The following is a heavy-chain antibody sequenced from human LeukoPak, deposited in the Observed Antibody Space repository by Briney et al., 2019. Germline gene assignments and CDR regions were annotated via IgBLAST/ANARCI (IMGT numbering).Heavy chain of an antibody. V-gene: IGHV4-59*12. D-gene: IGHD6-13*01. CDR1: GGSISSYY. CDR3: ARRVGVYIAAAAYFDY. J-gene: IGHJ4*02. Sequence: SETLSLTCTVSGGSISSYYWSWIRQPPGKGLEWIGYIYYSGSTNYNPSLKSRVTISVDTSKNQFSLKLSSVTAADTAVYYCARRVGVYIAAAAYFDYWGQGTLVTVSS. CDR2: IYYSGST.